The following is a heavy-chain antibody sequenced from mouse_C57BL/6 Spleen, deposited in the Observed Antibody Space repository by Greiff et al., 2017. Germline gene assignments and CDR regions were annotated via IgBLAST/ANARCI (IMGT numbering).Heavy chain of an antibody. Sequence: VQLKESGPELVKPGASVKISCKASGYSFTGYYMNWVKQSPEKSLEWIGEINPSTGGTTYTQKFKAKATLTVDKSSSTAYMQLKSLTSEDSAVYYCARRNWALDYWGQGTTLTVSS. CDR3: ARRNWALDY. J-gene: IGHJ2*01. CDR1: GYSFTGYY. V-gene: IGHV1-42*01. D-gene: IGHD4-1*01. CDR2: INPSTGGT.